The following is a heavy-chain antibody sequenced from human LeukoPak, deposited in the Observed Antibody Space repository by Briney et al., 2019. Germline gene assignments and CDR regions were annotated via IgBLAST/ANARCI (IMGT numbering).Heavy chain of an antibody. Sequence: PGGSLRLSCAASSFTFTSYGMDWVRQAPGKGLEWVAFIRYDGSNKYYADSVKGRFTISRDNSKNTLYLQMNSLRAEDTAVYYCAKDGVIIAAAAPSFDYWGQGTLVTVSS. CDR1: SFTFTSYG. CDR2: IRYDGSNK. D-gene: IGHD6-13*01. V-gene: IGHV3-30*02. J-gene: IGHJ4*02. CDR3: AKDGVIIAAAAPSFDY.